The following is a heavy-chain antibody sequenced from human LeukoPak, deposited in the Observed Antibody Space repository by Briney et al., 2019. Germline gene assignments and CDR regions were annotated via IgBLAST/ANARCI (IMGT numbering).Heavy chain of an antibody. D-gene: IGHD1-14*01. CDR2: IYHSGST. Sequence: SETLSLTCTVSGYSISSGYYWGWIRQPPGKGLEWIGSIYHSGSTYYNPSLKSRVTISVDTSKNQFSLKLSSVTAADTAVYYCARLTGPVDYWGQGTLVTVSS. CDR3: ARLTGPVDY. J-gene: IGHJ4*02. V-gene: IGHV4-38-2*02. CDR1: GYSISSGYY.